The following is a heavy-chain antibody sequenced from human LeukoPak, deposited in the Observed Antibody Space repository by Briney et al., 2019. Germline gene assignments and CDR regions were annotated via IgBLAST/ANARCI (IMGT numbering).Heavy chain of an antibody. CDR1: GGTFSSYA. J-gene: IGHJ6*04. Sequence: SVKVSCKASGGTFSSYAISWVRQAPGQGLEWMGGIIPIFGTANYAQKFQGRVTITADKSTSTAYMELSSLRSEGTAVYYCARGFVLSKFPNYYYYYGMDVWGKGTTVTVSS. D-gene: IGHD3-10*01. CDR3: ARGFVLSKFPNYYYYYGMDV. CDR2: IIPIFGTA. V-gene: IGHV1-69*06.